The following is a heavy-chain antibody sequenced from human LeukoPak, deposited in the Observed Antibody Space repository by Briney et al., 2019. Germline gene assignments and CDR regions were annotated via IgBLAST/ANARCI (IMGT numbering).Heavy chain of an antibody. J-gene: IGHJ6*03. CDR3: ARGGLRVMVYRLYYMDG. Sequence: GASVKVSCKASGYTFTGYYMHWVRQAPGQGLERVGGINPNSGDTKYAQKFQGRVTMTRDTSISTAYMELTRLRSDDTAVYYCARGGLRVMVYRLYYMDGWGKGTTVTVSS. D-gene: IGHD2-8*01. CDR2: INPNSGDT. V-gene: IGHV1-2*02. CDR1: GYTFTGYY.